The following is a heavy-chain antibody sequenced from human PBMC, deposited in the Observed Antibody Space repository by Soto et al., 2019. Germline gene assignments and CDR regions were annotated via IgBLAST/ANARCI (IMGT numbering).Heavy chain of an antibody. CDR2: IDPTDSFT. CDR1: GYAFSHYW. Sequence: GESINISCEGSGYAFSHYWINWVRQVAGKSLERMGRIDPTDSFTNYTPPFQAHVTFSVANSISTAYRQWASLKASGAAMDYCVAVGAPRTMYQYGMDVWGYGTTVTVSS. J-gene: IGHJ6*04. V-gene: IGHV5-10-1*01. CDR3: VAVGAPRTMYQYGMDV. D-gene: IGHD1-26*01.